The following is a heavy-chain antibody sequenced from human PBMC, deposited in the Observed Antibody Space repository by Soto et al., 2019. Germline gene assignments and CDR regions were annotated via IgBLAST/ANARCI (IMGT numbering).Heavy chain of an antibody. CDR1: GFTFSSYA. J-gene: IGHJ4*02. CDR3: AKGRYYDFWSGYYNDGITGTTPDY. Sequence: PGGSLRLSCAASGFTFSSYAMSWVRQAPGKGLEWVSAISGSGGSTYYADSVKGRFTISRDNSKNTLYLQMNSLRAEDTAVYYCAKGRYYDFWSGYYNDGITGTTPDYWGQGTLVTVSS. CDR2: ISGSGGST. D-gene: IGHD3-3*01. V-gene: IGHV3-23*01.